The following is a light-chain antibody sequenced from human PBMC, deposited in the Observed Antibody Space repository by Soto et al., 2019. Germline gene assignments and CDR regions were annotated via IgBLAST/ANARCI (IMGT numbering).Light chain of an antibody. CDR3: QQYNDWPPIT. V-gene: IGKV3-15*01. CDR2: YAS. Sequence: EIMMTQSPGTLSVSPGERATLSCRASESVSNNLAWYQQKPGHAPRLLIYYASTRATGIPDGFSGSGSGTEFTLTIPSLQSEDFALYYCQQYNDWPPITFGQGTRLEIK. CDR1: ESVSNN. J-gene: IGKJ5*01.